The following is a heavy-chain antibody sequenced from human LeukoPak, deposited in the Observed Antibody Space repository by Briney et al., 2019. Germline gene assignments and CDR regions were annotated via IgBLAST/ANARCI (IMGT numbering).Heavy chain of an antibody. V-gene: IGHV4-30-4*01. Sequence: SETLSLTCTVSGGSISSGDYYWSWIRQPPGKGLEWIGYIYYSGSTYYNPSLKSRVTISVDTSKNQFSLKLSSVTAADTAVYYCARESADSSSWYSWGQGTLVTVSS. CDR3: ARESADSSSWYS. D-gene: IGHD6-13*01. J-gene: IGHJ4*02. CDR1: GGSISSGDYY. CDR2: IYYSGST.